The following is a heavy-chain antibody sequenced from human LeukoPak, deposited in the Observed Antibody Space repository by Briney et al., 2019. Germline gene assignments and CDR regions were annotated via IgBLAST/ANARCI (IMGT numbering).Heavy chain of an antibody. CDR1: GGSIDTYY. Sequence: SETLSFTCTVPGGSIDTYYWSWIRQPPGKGLEWIGCVYYSGRTNYNPSLKSRVTISVDTSKNQFSLNLDSVTTSDTAVYYCARDAGKGYYYYYYMDVWGKGTTVTVSS. J-gene: IGHJ6*03. V-gene: IGHV4-59*01. CDR3: ARDAGKGYYYYYYMDV. CDR2: VYYSGRT.